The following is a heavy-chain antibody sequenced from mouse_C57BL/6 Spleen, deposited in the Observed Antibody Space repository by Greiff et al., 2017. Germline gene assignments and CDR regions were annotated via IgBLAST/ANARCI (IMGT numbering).Heavy chain of an antibody. CDR3: ARLDSSGSYYFDY. V-gene: IGHV1-50*01. Sequence: QVQLKQPGAELVKPGASVKLSCKASGYTFTSYWMQWVKQRPGQGLEWIGEIDPSDSYTNYNQKFKGKATLTVDTSSSTAYMQLSSLTSEDSAVYYCARLDSSGSYYFDYWGQGTTLTVSS. D-gene: IGHD3-2*02. CDR2: IDPSDSYT. J-gene: IGHJ2*01. CDR1: GYTFTSYW.